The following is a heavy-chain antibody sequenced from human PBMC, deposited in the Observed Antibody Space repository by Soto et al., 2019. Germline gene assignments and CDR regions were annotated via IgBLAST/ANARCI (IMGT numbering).Heavy chain of an antibody. D-gene: IGHD3-22*01. V-gene: IGHV3-7*03. CDR3: ARDGNFYDTSGFYSD. J-gene: IGHJ4*02. Sequence: EVQLVESGGGLVQPGGSLRLSCAASGFTFSSYWMNWVRQAPGKGLEWVANIKQDGSEKYYVDSVKGRFTISRDNAKKSLYLQRNSLRAEDTAMYYCARDGNFYDTSGFYSDWGQGTLVTVSS. CDR2: IKQDGSEK. CDR1: GFTFSSYW.